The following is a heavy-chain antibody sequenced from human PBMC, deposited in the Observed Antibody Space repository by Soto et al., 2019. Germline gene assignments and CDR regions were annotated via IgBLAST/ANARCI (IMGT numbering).Heavy chain of an antibody. CDR2: IYYSGST. CDR1: GGSMSSYY. J-gene: IGHJ4*02. CDR3: ARGEWLATIKPYFAY. V-gene: IGHV4-59*01. Sequence: SETLSLTCTVSGGSMSSYYWSWVRQSPGKGLEWIGYIYYSGSTNYNPSLKSRVAISLDTSKNQFSLMLSSVTAADTAVYYCARGEWLATIKPYFAYWGQGTLVTVSS. D-gene: IGHD5-12*01.